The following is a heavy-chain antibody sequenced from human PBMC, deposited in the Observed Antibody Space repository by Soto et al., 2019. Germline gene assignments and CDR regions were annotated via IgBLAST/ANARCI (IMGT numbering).Heavy chain of an antibody. J-gene: IGHJ6*02. CDR3: ARGELPFYYYGMDV. Sequence: GGSLRLSRVASGITFGSYDFHWVRQGRGKGLEWVSTIGTAGDTFYSASVRGRFTVSREDAKNSLYLQMNSLRAGDTAVYFCARGELPFYYYGMDVWGQGTTVTVSS. V-gene: IGHV3-13*01. CDR1: GITFGSYD. CDR2: IGTAGDT. D-gene: IGHD1-7*01.